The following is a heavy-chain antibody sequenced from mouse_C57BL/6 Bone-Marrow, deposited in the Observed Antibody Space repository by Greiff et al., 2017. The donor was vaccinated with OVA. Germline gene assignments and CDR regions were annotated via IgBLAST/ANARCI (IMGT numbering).Heavy chain of an antibody. CDR2: IYPGDGDT. V-gene: IGHV1-82*01. Sequence: QVQLQQSGPELVKPGASVKISCKASGYAFSSSWMNWVKQRPGKGLEWIGRIYPGDGDTNYNGKFKGKATLTADKSSSTAYMQLSSLTSEDSAVYFCARDDYLAWFAYWGQGTLVTASA. CDR1: GYAFSSSW. J-gene: IGHJ3*01. CDR3: ARDDYLAWFAY. D-gene: IGHD2-4*01.